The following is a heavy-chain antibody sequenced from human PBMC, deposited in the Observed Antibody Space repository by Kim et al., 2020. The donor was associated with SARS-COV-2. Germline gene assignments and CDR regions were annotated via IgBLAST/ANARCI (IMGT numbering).Heavy chain of an antibody. J-gene: IGHJ4*02. Sequence: SETLSLTCTVSGGSISSSSYYWGWIRQPPGKGLEWIGSIYYSGSTYYNPSLKSRVTISVDTSKNQFSLKLSSVTAADTAVYYCARDDMGIDYWGQGTLVTVSS. CDR1: GGSISSSSYY. CDR2: IYYSGST. CDR3: ARDDMGIDY. V-gene: IGHV4-39*01. D-gene: IGHD3-22*01.